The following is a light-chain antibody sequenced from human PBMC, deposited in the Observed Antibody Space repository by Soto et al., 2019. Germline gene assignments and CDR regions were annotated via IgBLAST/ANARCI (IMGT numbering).Light chain of an antibody. CDR2: AAS. CDR3: QQSYNIFSWT. J-gene: IGKJ1*01. CDR1: QRISSY. V-gene: IGKV1-39*01. Sequence: DIQMTQSPSTLSGSVGDRVTITCRASQRISSYLNWYQQKPGKAPELLIYAASNLQSEVPSRFRGSGSGTDFTLTISSLQPEDFATYYCQQSYNIFSWTFGQGTKVDIK.